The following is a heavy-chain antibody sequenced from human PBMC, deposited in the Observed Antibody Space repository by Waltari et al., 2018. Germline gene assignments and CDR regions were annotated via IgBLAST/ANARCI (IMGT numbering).Heavy chain of an antibody. V-gene: IGHV3-74*01. D-gene: IGHD6-13*01. J-gene: IGHJ4*02. CDR1: GFTFSSYW. CDR3: ARVVGSSWYESDY. Sequence: EVQLVESGGGLVQPGGSLRLSCAASGFTFSSYWMHWVRQAPGKGRVWVSRINSDGSSTSYADSVKGRFTISRDNAKNTLYLQMNSLRAEDTAVYYCARVVGSSWYESDYWGQGTLVTVSS. CDR2: INSDGSST.